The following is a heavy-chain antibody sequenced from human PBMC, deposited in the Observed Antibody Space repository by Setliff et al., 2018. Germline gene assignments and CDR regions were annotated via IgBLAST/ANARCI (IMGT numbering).Heavy chain of an antibody. Sequence: PGESLKISCKGSGYRFSTYWIGWVRQMPGKGLEWMGIIYPGDSETRYSPSFQGQVTISADKSISTAYLQWSSLKASDTAMYYCARSTVTQDFDYWGQGTLVTVSS. CDR3: ARSTVTQDFDY. D-gene: IGHD4-17*01. CDR1: GYRFSTYW. CDR2: IYPGDSET. V-gene: IGHV5-51*01. J-gene: IGHJ4*02.